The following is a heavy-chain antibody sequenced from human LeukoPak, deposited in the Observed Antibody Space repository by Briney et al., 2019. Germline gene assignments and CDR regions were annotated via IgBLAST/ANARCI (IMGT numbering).Heavy chain of an antibody. D-gene: IGHD3-10*01. J-gene: IGHJ4*02. CDR1: GFTFDDYA. CDR2: ISWNSGSI. Sequence: GRSLRLSCAASGFTFDDYAMHWVRQAPGKGLEWVSGISWNSGSIGYADSVKGRFTISRDNAKNSLYLQMNSLRAEDTAVYYCANERQSGVLFDWGQGTLVTVSS. CDR3: ANERQSGVLFD. V-gene: IGHV3-9*01.